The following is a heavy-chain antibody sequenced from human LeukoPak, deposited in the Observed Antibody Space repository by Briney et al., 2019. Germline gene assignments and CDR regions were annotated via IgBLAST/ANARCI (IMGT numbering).Heavy chain of an antibody. V-gene: IGHV1-2*02. D-gene: IGHD4-17*01. CDR2: ISPEGGDT. CDR3: ARNYGHNSKYFAS. Sequence: GASVKVPWKASGYTFSDYFMHWVRQAPGQGLEWMGWISPEGGDTHYAQRFQGRVTMTRDTTISTAYMELTSLSSDDTAVYYCARNYGHNSKYFASWGQGTLVTVSS. CDR1: GYTFSDYF. J-gene: IGHJ4*02.